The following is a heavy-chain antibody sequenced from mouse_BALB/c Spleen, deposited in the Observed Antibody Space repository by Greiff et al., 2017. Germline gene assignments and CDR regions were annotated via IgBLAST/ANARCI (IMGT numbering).Heavy chain of an antibody. D-gene: IGHD4-1*01. CDR3: ARRELGLDY. V-gene: IGHV5-9-3*01. CDR1: GFTFSSYA. Sequence: DVQLVESGGGLVKPGGSLKLSCAASGFTFSSYAMSWVRQTPEKRLEWVATISSGGSYTYYPDSVKGRFTISRDNAKNTLYLQMSSLRSEDTAMYYCARRELGLDYWGQGTTLTVSS. CDR2: ISSGGSYT. J-gene: IGHJ2*01.